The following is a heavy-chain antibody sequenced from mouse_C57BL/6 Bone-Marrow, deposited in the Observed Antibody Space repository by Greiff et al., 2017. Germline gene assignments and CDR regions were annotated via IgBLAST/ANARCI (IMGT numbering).Heavy chain of an antibody. CDR2: IYPGDGDT. D-gene: IGHD4-1*01. J-gene: IGHJ2*01. CDR3: ARGPGTDY. V-gene: IGHV1-82*01. CDR1: GYAFSSSW. Sequence: QVQLQQSGPELVKPGASVKISCKASGYAFSSSWMNWVKQRPGKGLEWIGRIYPGDGDTNYNGKFKGKATLTADKSSSTAYMQLSSLTSEDSAVYFCARGPGTDYWGQGTTLTVSS.